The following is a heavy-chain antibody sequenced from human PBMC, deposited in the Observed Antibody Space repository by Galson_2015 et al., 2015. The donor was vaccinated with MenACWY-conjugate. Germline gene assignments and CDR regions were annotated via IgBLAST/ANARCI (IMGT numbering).Heavy chain of an antibody. J-gene: IGHJ4*02. CDR3: AREAMYSTNFYAIDF. Sequence: CAISGDSVSSSSAAWNWIRQSPSRGLEWLGRTYYRSKWYNDFAASVRGRIIITPDTSKNVISLQLNSVTPEDTAVYYCAREAMYSTNFYAIDFWGQRTQVTVSS. D-gene: IGHD2-2*01. V-gene: IGHV6-1*01. CDR2: TYYRSKWYN. CDR1: GDSVSSSSAA.